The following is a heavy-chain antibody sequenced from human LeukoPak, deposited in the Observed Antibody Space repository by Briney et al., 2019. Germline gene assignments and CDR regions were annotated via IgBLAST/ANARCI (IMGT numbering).Heavy chain of an antibody. CDR1: GFTFSSYE. V-gene: IGHV3-48*03. D-gene: IGHD4-17*01. CDR3: ARGVTTDSPRFDY. J-gene: IGHJ4*02. Sequence: GGSLRLSCAASGFTFSSYEMNWVRQAPGKGLEWVSYISSSGSTIYYADSVKGRFTISRDNAKNSLYLQMNSLRAEDTAVYYCARGVTTDSPRFDYWGQGTLVTVSS. CDR2: ISSSGSTI.